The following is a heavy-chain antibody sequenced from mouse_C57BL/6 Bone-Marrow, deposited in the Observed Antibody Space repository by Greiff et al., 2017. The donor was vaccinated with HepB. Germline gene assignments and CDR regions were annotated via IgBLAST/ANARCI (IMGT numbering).Heavy chain of an antibody. CDR3: ARRASLLSWFAY. CDR2: INPNYGTT. D-gene: IGHD3-1*01. CDR1: GYSFTDYN. J-gene: IGHJ3*01. Sequence: VHVKQSGPELVKPGASVKISCKASGYSFTDYNMNWVKQSNGKSLEWIGVINPNYGTTSYNQKFKGKATLTVDTSSSTAYMQLSSLTSEDSAVYYCARRASLLSWFAYWGQGTRVTVSA. V-gene: IGHV1-39*01.